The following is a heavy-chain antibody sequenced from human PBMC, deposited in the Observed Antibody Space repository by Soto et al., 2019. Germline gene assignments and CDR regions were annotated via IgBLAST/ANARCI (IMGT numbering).Heavy chain of an antibody. CDR2: FDPEDGET. Sequence: ASVKVSCKVSGYTLTELSMHWVRQAPGKGLEWMGGFDPEDGETIYAQKFQGRVTMTEDTSTDTAYMELSSLRSEDTAVYYCATDLRCSGGSCLSYWGQGTLVTVSS. CDR3: ATDLRCSGGSCLSY. V-gene: IGHV1-24*01. D-gene: IGHD2-15*01. CDR1: GYTLTELS. J-gene: IGHJ4*02.